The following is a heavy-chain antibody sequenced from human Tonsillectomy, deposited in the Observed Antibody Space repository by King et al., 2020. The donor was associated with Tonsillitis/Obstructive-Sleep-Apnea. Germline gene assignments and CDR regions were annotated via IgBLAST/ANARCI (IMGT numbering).Heavy chain of an antibody. J-gene: IGHJ4*02. CDR3: SREQEQTGFDS. V-gene: IGHV3-21*01. D-gene: IGHD6-13*01. Sequence: VRLVESGGGLVKPGGSLRLSCAGSGFTFSSYNIKWIRQAPGKGLEWVSSISYSGSRTYYRDSVKGRFTIPRDNAENSVSLQMSSLRADDTAIYYCSREQEQTGFDSWGPGTLVAVSS. CDR2: ISYSGSRT. CDR1: GFTFSSYN.